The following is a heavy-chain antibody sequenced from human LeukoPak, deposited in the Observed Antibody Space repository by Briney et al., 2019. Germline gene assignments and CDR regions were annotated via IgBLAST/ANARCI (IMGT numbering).Heavy chain of an antibody. J-gene: IGHJ4*02. Sequence: SETLSLTCTVSGASINNYYWSWIRQPPGKGLEWIGYIYDSGSTNYNPSLKSRVTISVDTSKNQFSLKLSSVTAADTAVYYCARALTWYYFDYWGQGTLVTVSS. D-gene: IGHD2-21*02. CDR2: IYDSGST. CDR3: ARALTWYYFDY. V-gene: IGHV4-59*01. CDR1: GASINNYY.